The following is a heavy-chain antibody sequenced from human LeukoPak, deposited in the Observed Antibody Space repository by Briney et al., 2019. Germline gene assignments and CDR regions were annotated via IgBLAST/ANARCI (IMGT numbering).Heavy chain of an antibody. CDR3: ARGGGGTMVRGLLYS. J-gene: IGHJ4*02. CDR1: GGSFSGYY. V-gene: IGHV4-34*01. CDR2: INHSGST. Sequence: SETLSLTCAVYGGSFSGYYWSWIRQPPGKGLEWIGEINHSGSTNYNPSLKSRVTISVDTSKNQFSLKLSSVTAADTAVYYCARGGGGTMVRGLLYSWGQGTLVTVSS. D-gene: IGHD3-10*01.